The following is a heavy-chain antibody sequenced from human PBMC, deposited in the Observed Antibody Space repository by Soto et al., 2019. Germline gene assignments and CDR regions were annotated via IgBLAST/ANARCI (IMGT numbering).Heavy chain of an antibody. V-gene: IGHV4-31*03. CDR3: ARELQDIVVVPATQPVYYFDY. Sequence: QVQLQESGPGLVKPSQTLSLTCTVSGGSISSGGYYWSWIRQHPGKGLEWIGYIYYSGSTYYNPSLKSRVTISVDTSKHQFSLKLSSVTAADTAVYYCARELQDIVVVPATQPVYYFDYWGQGTLVTVSS. J-gene: IGHJ4*02. CDR1: GGSISSGGYY. CDR2: IYYSGST. D-gene: IGHD2-2*01.